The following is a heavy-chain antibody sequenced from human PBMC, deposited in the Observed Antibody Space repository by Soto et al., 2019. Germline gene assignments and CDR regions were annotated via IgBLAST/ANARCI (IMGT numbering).Heavy chain of an antibody. CDR2: IYYSGST. D-gene: IGHD6-19*01. CDR1: GGSISSGDYY. CDR3: ARGGIAVAGIYDY. J-gene: IGHJ4*02. Sequence: SETLSLTGTVSGGSISSGDYYWSWIRQPPGKGLEWIGYIYYSGSTYYNPSLKSRVTISVDTSKNQFSLKLSSVTAADTAVYYCARGGIAVAGIYDYWGQGALVTVYS. V-gene: IGHV4-30-4*01.